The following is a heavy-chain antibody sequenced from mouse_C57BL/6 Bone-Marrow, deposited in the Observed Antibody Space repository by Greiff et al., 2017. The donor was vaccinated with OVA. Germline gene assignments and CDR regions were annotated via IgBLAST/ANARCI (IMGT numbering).Heavy chain of an antibody. J-gene: IGHJ4*01. CDR1: GFSFNTYA. D-gene: IGHD1-1*01. CDR3: VRLPYYGSSNYYAMDY. CDR2: IRSKSNNYAT. V-gene: IGHV10-1*01. Sequence: EVKLVESGGGLVQPKGSLKLSCAASGFSFNTYAMNWVRQAPGKGLEWVARIRSKSNNYATYYADSVKDRFTISRDDSESMLYLQMNNLKTEDTAMYYCVRLPYYGSSNYYAMDYWGQGTSVTVSS.